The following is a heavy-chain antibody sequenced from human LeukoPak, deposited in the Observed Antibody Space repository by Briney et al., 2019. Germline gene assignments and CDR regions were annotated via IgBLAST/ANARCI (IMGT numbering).Heavy chain of an antibody. D-gene: IGHD2/OR15-2a*01. Sequence: GGSLRLSCAASGVTFSSDYMSWVRQAPGKGVEWVSVIYSDGNTYYADSVKGRFTISRDNSKNTLFLQMDSLKTEDTARYYCASRMTFGGQGTLVTVSS. CDR2: IYSDGNT. V-gene: IGHV3-53*05. CDR1: GVTFSSDY. CDR3: ASRMTF. J-gene: IGHJ4*02.